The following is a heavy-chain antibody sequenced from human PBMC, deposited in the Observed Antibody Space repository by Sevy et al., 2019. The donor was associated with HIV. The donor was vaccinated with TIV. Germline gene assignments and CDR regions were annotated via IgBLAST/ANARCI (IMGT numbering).Heavy chain of an antibody. CDR3: ARVDTTVVTSDAFGI. CDR2: IKQDGSEK. CDR1: GFTFSSYW. V-gene: IGHV3-7*03. D-gene: IGHD4-17*01. J-gene: IGHJ3*02. Sequence: GGLRLSCAASGFTFSSYWMSWVRQAPGKGLEWVANIKQDGSEKYYVDSVKGRFTISRDNAKNSLYLQMNSLRAEDTAVYYCARVDTTVVTSDAFGIWGQGTMVTVSS.